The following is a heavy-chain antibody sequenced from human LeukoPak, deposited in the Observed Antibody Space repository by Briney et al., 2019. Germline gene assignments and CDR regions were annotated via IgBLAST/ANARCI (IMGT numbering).Heavy chain of an antibody. CDR2: IYTSGGT. Sequence: TSETLSLTCTVSGDSISSGNYYWSWIRQPAGKGLEWIGRIYTSGGTNYNPSLKSRVTISVDTSKNQFSLKLTSVTAADTAVYYCARGPYKYDGSGAFDIWGQGTMVTVSS. CDR1: GDSISSGNYY. CDR3: ARGPYKYDGSGAFDI. V-gene: IGHV4-61*02. D-gene: IGHD3-22*01. J-gene: IGHJ3*02.